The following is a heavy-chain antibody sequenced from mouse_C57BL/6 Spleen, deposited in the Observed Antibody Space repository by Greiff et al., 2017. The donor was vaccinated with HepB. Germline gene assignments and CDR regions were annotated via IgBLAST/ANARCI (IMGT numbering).Heavy chain of an antibody. J-gene: IGHJ2*01. CDR3: ARSYYGSGDY. CDR2: IDPSDSYT. D-gene: IGHD1-1*01. Sequence: QVQLQQPGAELVRSGTSVKLSCKASGYTFTSYWMHWVKQRPGQGLEWIGVIDPSDSYTNYNQKFKGKATLTVDTSSSTAYMQLSSLTSEDSAVYYCARSYYGSGDYWGQGTTLTVSS. V-gene: IGHV1-59*01. CDR1: GYTFTSYW.